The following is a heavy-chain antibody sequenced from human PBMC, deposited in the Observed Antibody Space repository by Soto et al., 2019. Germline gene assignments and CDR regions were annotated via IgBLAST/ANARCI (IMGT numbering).Heavy chain of an antibody. CDR3: ARDRCTNGVCYAPSDY. J-gene: IGHJ4*02. CDR2: ISSNGRST. Sequence: ESGGGLVPPGGSLRLSCATSGFTFSTYAMHWVRQAPGKGLEYVSAISSNGRSTYYANSVKGRFTISRDNSKNTLYLQMDSLRAEDMAVYYCARDRCTNGVCYAPSDYWGQGTLVTVSS. CDR1: GFTFSTYA. V-gene: IGHV3-64*01. D-gene: IGHD2-8*01.